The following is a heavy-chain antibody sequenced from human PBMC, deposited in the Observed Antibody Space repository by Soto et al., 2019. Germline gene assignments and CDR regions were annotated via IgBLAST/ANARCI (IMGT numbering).Heavy chain of an antibody. Sequence: PGESLKISCRGSGYSFTSYWISWVRQMPGKGLEWMGRINPTDSYTNYSPSFQGRVTISTDKSISTAYLQWTTLRASDTAMYYCARTIVLAGNAFDSWGQGTPVTVSS. CDR2: INPTDSYT. D-gene: IGHD6-19*01. CDR1: GYSFTSYW. J-gene: IGHJ4*02. CDR3: ARTIVLAGNAFDS. V-gene: IGHV5-10-1*01.